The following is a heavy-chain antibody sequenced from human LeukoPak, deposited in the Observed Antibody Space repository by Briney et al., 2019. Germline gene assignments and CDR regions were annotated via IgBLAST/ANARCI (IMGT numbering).Heavy chain of an antibody. D-gene: IGHD1-7*01. J-gene: IGHJ4*02. CDR3: AALGELRRMYYFDY. CDR2: INHSGST. Sequence: SETLSLTCAVYGGSFSGYYWSWIRQPPGKGLEWIGEINHSGSTNYNPSLKSRVTISVDTSKNQFSLKLSSVTAADTAVYYCAALGELRRMYYFDYWGQGTLVTVSS. CDR1: GGSFSGYY. V-gene: IGHV4-34*01.